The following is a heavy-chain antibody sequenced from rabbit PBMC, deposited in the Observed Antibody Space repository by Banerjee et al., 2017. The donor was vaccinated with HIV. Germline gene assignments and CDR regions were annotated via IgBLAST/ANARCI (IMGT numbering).Heavy chain of an antibody. D-gene: IGHD6-1*01. CDR1: GFSFTNRYV. J-gene: IGHJ6*01. V-gene: IGHV1S40*01. Sequence: QSLEESGGDLVKPEGSLTLTCTASGFSFTNRYVMCWVRQAPGKGLEWIACINTSSGNIVYATWAKGRFTISKTSWTTVTLQMTSLTAADMATYFCARDPYDGYVGWDLWGPGTLRHRL. CDR2: INTSSGNI. CDR3: ARDPYDGYVGWDL.